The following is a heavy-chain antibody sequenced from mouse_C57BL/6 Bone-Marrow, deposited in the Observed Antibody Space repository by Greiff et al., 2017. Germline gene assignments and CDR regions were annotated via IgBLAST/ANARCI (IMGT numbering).Heavy chain of an antibody. D-gene: IGHD1-1*01. CDR2: IYPRDGST. CDR3: ARDYGSSYWYFDV. V-gene: IGHV1-85*01. CDR1: GYTFTSYD. Sequence: VKLQQPGAELVKPGASVKLSCKASGYTFTSYDINWVKQRPGQGLEWIGWIYPRDGSTKYNEKFKGKATLTVDTSSSTAYMELHSLTSEDSAVYFCARDYGSSYWYFDVWGTGTTVTVSS. J-gene: IGHJ1*03.